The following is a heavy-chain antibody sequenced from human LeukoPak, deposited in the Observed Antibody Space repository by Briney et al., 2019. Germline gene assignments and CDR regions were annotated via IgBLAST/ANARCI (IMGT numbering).Heavy chain of an antibody. Sequence: PGGSLRLSCAASGFTFSSYGMHWVRQAPGKGLEWVAVISYDGSNKYYADSVKGRFTISRDSAKNSLYLQMNSLRAEDTAVYYCARYGSGTFYYYYMDVWGKGTTVTVSS. V-gene: IGHV3-30*03. J-gene: IGHJ6*03. CDR3: ARYGSGTFYYYYMDV. CDR1: GFTFSSYG. D-gene: IGHD3-10*01. CDR2: ISYDGSNK.